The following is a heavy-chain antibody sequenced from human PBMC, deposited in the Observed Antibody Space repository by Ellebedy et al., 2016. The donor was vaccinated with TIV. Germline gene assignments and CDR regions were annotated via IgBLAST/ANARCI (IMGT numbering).Heavy chain of an antibody. CDR2: LYYTWST. V-gene: IGHV4-59*01. CDR3: VSSVSMDAFDL. J-gene: IGHJ3*01. Sequence: GSLRLSCAVPGGSLSDNYWTWIRQPPGEGLEWIGYLYYTWSTNYNPSLQSRVTISVNTPRNQFSLKLSSVTAADTAVYYCVSSVSMDAFDLWGQGTMVTVSS. CDR1: GGSLSDNY. D-gene: IGHD5/OR15-5a*01.